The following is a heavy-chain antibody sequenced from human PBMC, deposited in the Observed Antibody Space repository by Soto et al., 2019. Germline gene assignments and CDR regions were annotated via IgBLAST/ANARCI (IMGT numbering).Heavy chain of an antibody. D-gene: IGHD6-13*01. V-gene: IGHV5-10-1*01. CDR2: IDPSDSYT. CDR1: GYIFTTYW. CDR3: AGQLGFIAAAGSGEY. J-gene: IGHJ4*02. Sequence: PGESLKISFKGSGYIFTTYWISWVRQMPGKGLELMGRIDPSDSYTNYSPSFQDHVTISADNTISTAFLQWSNLKASDTAMYYCAGQLGFIAAAGSGEYWGQGRLVRVSS.